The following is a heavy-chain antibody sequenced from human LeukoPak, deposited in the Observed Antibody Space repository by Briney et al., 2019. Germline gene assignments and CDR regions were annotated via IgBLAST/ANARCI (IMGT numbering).Heavy chain of an antibody. CDR2: IYYSGTT. CDR3: AREDPQTKVPEGMDV. CDR1: GGSISHYY. Sequence: SETLSLTCTVSGGSISHYYWSWIRQRPGKGLEWIGYIYYSGTTNYNPSLKSRVTISVDTSKNQFSLKLNSVTAAETAVYYCAREDPQTKVPEGMDVWGQGTTVTVSS. D-gene: IGHD4/OR15-4a*01. V-gene: IGHV4-59*01. J-gene: IGHJ6*02.